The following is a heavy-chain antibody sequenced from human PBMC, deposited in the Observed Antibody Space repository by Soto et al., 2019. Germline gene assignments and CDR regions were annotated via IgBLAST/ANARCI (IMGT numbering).Heavy chain of an antibody. J-gene: IGHJ4*02. D-gene: IGHD6-13*01. V-gene: IGHV1-3*01. Sequence: ASVKVSCKASGYTLPSYALHWVRQAPGQRLEWMGLINAGNGNTKYSQKFQGRVTITRDTSASTAYIELSSLRSDDTGLYYCGRARPYSSSWSDPFDYWGQGTLVSVSS. CDR1: GYTLPSYA. CDR3: GRARPYSSSWSDPFDY. CDR2: INAGNGNT.